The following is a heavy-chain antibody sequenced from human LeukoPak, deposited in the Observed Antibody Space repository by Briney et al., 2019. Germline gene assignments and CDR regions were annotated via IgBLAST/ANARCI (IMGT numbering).Heavy chain of an antibody. J-gene: IGHJ6*03. D-gene: IGHD2-15*01. CDR2: IIWNSGSI. CDR3: ARVAATPYQYYYMDV. V-gene: IGHV3-9*01. CDR1: GFTFDDYA. Sequence: PGGSLRLSCAASGFTFDDYAMHWVRQAPGKGLEWVSGIIWNSGSIGYADSVKGRFTISRDNAKNSLFLQMSSLRAEDTAVYYCARVAATPYQYYYMDVWGKGTTVTVSS.